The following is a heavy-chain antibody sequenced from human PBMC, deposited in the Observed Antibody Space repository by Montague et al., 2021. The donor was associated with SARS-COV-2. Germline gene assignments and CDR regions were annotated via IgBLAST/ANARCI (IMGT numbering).Heavy chain of an antibody. J-gene: IGHJ5*01. V-gene: IGHV5-10-1*01. CDR2: IDPSDSYT. D-gene: IGHD6-13*01. CDR1: GYRFTSYW. CDR3: ARRSYSSSWFDY. Sequence: QSGAEVKKPGESLRISCKGSGYRFTSYWISWVRQMPGKGLEWMGRIDPSDSYTNYSPSFQGHVTISADKSINTAYLQWSSLKASDTAMYYCARRSYSSSWFDYWGQGTLVTVSS.